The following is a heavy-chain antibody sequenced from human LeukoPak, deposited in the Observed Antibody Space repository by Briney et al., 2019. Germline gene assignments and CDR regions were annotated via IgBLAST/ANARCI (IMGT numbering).Heavy chain of an antibody. V-gene: IGHV1-2*02. CDR1: GYTFTGYY. CDR3: AREVWGSGWVLAFDI. D-gene: IGHD6-19*01. CDR2: INPNSGGT. J-gene: IGHJ3*02. Sequence: AASVKVSCKASGYTFTGYYMHWVRQAPGQGLEWMGWINPNSGGTNYAQKFQGRVTMTRDTSIGTAYMELSRLRSDDTAVYYCAREVWGSGWVLAFDIWGQGTMVTVSS.